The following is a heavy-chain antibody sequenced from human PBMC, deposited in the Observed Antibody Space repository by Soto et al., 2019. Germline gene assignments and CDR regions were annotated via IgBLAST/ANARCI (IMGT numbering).Heavy chain of an antibody. D-gene: IGHD3-3*01. Sequence: QITLNESGPTVVRPTETLTLTCRFSGFSLTTSGVGVGWIRQSPGKAPEWIALIYWDDDKRYSASLKSRLTITKDTSKNQVVLTVSDLDPTDTATYYCAHRVLRTVFGLVTMTAIYFDFWGQGTPVAVSS. V-gene: IGHV2-5*02. CDR2: IYWDDDK. CDR1: GFSLTTSGVG. J-gene: IGHJ4*02. CDR3: AHRVLRTVFGLVTMTAIYFDF.